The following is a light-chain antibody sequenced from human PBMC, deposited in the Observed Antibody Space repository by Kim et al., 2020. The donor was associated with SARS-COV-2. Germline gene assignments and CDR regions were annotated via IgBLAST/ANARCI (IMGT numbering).Light chain of an antibody. J-gene: IGLJ3*02. CDR1: SGSIASNY. CDR3: QSYDSATWV. CDR2: EDN. V-gene: IGLV6-57*01. Sequence: GKTGTIACTRSSGSIASNYVQWYQQRPGSSPTTVIHEDNERPSGVPDRFSGSIDSSSNSASLTISGLKTEDEADYYCQSYDSATWVFGGGTQLTVL.